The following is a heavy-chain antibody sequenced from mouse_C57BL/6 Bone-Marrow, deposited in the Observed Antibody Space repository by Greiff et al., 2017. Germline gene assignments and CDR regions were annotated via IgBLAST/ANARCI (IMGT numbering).Heavy chain of an antibody. J-gene: IGHJ3*01. CDR2: INPNNGGT. V-gene: IGHV1-26*01. CDR1: GYTFTDYY. Sequence: VQLQQSGPELVKPGASVKISCKASGYTFTDYYMNWVKQSHGKSLEWIGDINPNNGGTSYNQKFKGKATLTVDKSSSTAYMELRSLTSEDSAVXYCASPLIYYYGSSFAYWGQGTLVTVSA. CDR3: ASPLIYYYGSSFAY. D-gene: IGHD1-1*01.